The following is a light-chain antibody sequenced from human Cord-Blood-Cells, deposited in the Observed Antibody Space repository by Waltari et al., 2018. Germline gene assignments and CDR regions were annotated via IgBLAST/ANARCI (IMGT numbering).Light chain of an antibody. Sequence: DLQMTQSPSTLSASVGDRVTITCRASQSISSWLAWYQQKPGNAPKLLIYDASSLESGVPSRFSGSGSGTEFTLTISSLQPDDFATYYCQQYNSYSMYTFGQGTKLEIK. CDR1: QSISSW. CDR3: QQYNSYSMYT. J-gene: IGKJ2*01. CDR2: DAS. V-gene: IGKV1-5*01.